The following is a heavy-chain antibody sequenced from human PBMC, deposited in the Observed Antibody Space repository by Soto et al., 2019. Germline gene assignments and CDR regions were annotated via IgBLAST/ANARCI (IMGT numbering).Heavy chain of an antibody. CDR1: GFTFSSYA. V-gene: IGHV3-23*01. CDR3: VKYTVTEDLGES. CDR2: VSRAGTYT. Sequence: EVQLLESGGDVVRPGGSLRLSCAASGFTFSSYAMGWVRQAPGKGLEWVAGVSRAGTYTFYADSVRGRFSISRDNSRHTVDLYMNALRGDDPAVYFCVKYTVTEDLGESWGQGTLVSVSS. J-gene: IGHJ5*02. D-gene: IGHD3-16*01.